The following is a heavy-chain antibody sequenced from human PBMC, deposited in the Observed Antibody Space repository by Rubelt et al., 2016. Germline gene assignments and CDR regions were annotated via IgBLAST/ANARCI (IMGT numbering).Heavy chain of an antibody. J-gene: IGHJ4*02. CDR3: AKDQGSTCYSGIDY. V-gene: IGHV3-23*01. CDR2: ISDSGGIT. CDR1: NYA. Sequence: NYAMNWVRQAPGKGLEWVSTISDSGGITYYGDSVKGRFTISRDNSKNTLYLQMNSLRAEDTAVYYCAKDQGSTCYSGIDYWGQGTLVTVSS. D-gene: IGHD2-21*02.